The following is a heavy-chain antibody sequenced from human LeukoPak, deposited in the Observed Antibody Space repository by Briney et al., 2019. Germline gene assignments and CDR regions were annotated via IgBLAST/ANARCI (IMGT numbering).Heavy chain of an antibody. Sequence: GGSLRLSCAASGFTFSSYAMSWVRQAPGKGLEWVSAISGSGGSTYYADSVKGWFTISRDNSKNTLYLQMNSLRAEDTAVYYCAKDRYGSGSYYNYWFDPWGQGTLVTVSS. V-gene: IGHV3-23*01. CDR1: GFTFSSYA. D-gene: IGHD3-10*01. J-gene: IGHJ5*02. CDR3: AKDRYGSGSYYNYWFDP. CDR2: ISGSGGST.